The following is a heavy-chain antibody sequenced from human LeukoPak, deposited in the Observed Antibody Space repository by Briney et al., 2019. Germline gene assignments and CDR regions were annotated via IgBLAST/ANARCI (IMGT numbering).Heavy chain of an antibody. CDR2: MNPNSGNT. Sequence: ASVKVSCKASGYTFTSYDINWVRQATGQGLEWMGWMNPNSGNTGYTQKFQGRVTMTRNTFISTAYMELSSLRSEDTAVYYCARSRLFSVWYFDLWGRGTLVTVSS. J-gene: IGHJ2*01. D-gene: IGHD3-3*01. CDR3: ARSRLFSVWYFDL. V-gene: IGHV1-8*01. CDR1: GYTFTSYD.